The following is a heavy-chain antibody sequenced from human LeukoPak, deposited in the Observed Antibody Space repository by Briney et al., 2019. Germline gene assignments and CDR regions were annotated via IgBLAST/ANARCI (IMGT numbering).Heavy chain of an antibody. V-gene: IGHV3-15*01. CDR3: RAPKGY. J-gene: IGHJ4*02. CDR2: IKSKSDGGTT. CDR1: GFTFSTYN. Sequence: GGSLRLSCAASGFTFSTYNMNWVRQAPGKGLEWVGRIKSKSDGGTTDYAAPVKGRFTISRDDSQNTLYLQMNDLKTEDTAVYYCRAPKGYWGQGTLVTVSS.